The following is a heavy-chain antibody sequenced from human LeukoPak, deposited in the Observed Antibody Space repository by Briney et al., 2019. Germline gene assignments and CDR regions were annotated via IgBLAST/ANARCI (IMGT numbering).Heavy chain of an antibody. J-gene: IGHJ6*02. CDR3: AKHRGGWTYYHYGMDV. CDR1: GFTFSNYA. Sequence: QAGGSLRLSCAASGFTFSNYAMSWVRQAPGKGLEWVLGISGSGAGTYYEDSVKGRFTISRDNSRKGLYLQMNSLTVEDTALYFCAKHRGGWTYYHYGMDVWGQGTTVTVSS. CDR2: ISGSGAGT. D-gene: IGHD6-19*01. V-gene: IGHV3-23*01.